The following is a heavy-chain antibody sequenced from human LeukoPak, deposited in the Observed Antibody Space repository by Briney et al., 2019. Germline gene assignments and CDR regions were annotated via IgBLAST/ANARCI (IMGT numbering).Heavy chain of an antibody. J-gene: IGHJ4*02. CDR2: IKSKNDGGTT. Sequence: GGSLRLSCAASGFIFNYAWMNWVRQAPGKGLEWVGRIKSKNDGGTTDYAAPVKGRFTISRDDSKNTVYLQMNSLKTEDTAVYYCTTGWGPGGYCSSTSCPHEYWGQGTLVTVSS. CDR3: TTGWGPGGYCSSTSCPHEY. CDR1: GFIFNYAW. D-gene: IGHD2-2*01. V-gene: IGHV3-15*05.